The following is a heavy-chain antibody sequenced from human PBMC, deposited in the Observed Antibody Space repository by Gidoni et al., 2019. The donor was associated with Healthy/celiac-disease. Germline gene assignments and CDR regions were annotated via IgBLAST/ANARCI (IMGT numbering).Heavy chain of an antibody. CDR3: AREQLGFVYPDYYYYYGMDV. J-gene: IGHJ6*02. CDR1: GFTFVSYG. CDR2: IWYDGSNK. Sequence: QVQLVGSGGGGVQPGSSLGLSCPASGFTFVSYGIPWVRQAPGKGLEWVAVIWYDGSNKYYADSVKGRFTISRDNSKNTLYLQMNSLRAEDTAVYYCAREQLGFVYPDYYYYYGMDVWGQGTTVTVSS. V-gene: IGHV3-33*01. D-gene: IGHD7-27*01.